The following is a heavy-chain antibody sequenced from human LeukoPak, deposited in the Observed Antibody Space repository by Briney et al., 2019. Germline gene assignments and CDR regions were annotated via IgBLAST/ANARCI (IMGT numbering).Heavy chain of an antibody. D-gene: IGHD4-11*01. J-gene: IGHJ4*02. CDR2: ISGSGGST. Sequence: GGSLRLSCEVSGFTFSDFAMNWVRQAPGKGLEWVSAISGSGGSTYYADSVKGRFTISRDNSKNTLYLQMNSLRAEDTAVYYCAKELRMTTPFDYWGQGTLVTVSS. V-gene: IGHV3-23*01. CDR3: AKELRMTTPFDY. CDR1: GFTFSDFA.